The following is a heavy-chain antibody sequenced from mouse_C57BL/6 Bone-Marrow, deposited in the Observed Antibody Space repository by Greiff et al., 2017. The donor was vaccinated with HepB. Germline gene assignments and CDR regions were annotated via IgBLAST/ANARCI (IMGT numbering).Heavy chain of an antibody. CDR3: ARQGGYYAMDY. CDR2: ISNGGGST. V-gene: IGHV5-12*01. J-gene: IGHJ4*01. CDR1: GFTFSDYY. D-gene: IGHD1-1*02. Sequence: EVMLVESGGGLVQPGGSLKLSCAASGFTFSDYYMYWVRQTPEKRLEWVAYISNGGGSTYYPESVKGRFTISRDNAKNALYLQMSRLKSEDTAMYYCARQGGYYAMDYWGQGTSVTVSS.